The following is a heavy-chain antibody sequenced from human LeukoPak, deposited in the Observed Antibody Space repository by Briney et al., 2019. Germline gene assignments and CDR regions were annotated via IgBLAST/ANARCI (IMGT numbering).Heavy chain of an antibody. CDR1: GGSISSYY. D-gene: IGHD6-13*01. CDR3: ARDLSTSSWSEIDS. Sequence: SETLSLTCTVSGGSISSYYWSWIRQPAGKGLEWSGRIYTSGGTNYNPSLKSRVTISVDTSKNQFSLKLSSVTAADTAVYYCARDLSTSSWSEIDSWGQGTLVTVSS. CDR2: IYTSGGT. J-gene: IGHJ4*02. V-gene: IGHV4-4*07.